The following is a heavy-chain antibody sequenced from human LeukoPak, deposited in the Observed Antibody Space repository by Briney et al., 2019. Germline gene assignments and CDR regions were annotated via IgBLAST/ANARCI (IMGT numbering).Heavy chain of an antibody. D-gene: IGHD2-2*01. Sequence: ASVKVSCKVSGYTLTELSMHWVRQAPGKGLEWMGGFDPEGGETIYAQKFQGRVTMTEDTSTDTAYMELSSLRSEDTAVYYCARDGSYCSSTSCSPGVDYWGQGTLVTVSS. CDR1: GYTLTELS. CDR3: ARDGSYCSSTSCSPGVDY. V-gene: IGHV1-24*01. J-gene: IGHJ4*02. CDR2: FDPEGGET.